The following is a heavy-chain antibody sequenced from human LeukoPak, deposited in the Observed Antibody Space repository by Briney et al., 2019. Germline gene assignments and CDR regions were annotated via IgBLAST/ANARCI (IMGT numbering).Heavy chain of an antibody. D-gene: IGHD3-22*01. V-gene: IGHV1-46*01. CDR1: GYTFTSYY. Sequence: GASVKVSCKASGYTFTSYYMHWVRQAPGQGLEWMGIINPSGGSTSYAQKFQGRVTMTRDTSTSTVYMELSSLRSEDTAVYYCARDVPDYYDSSGYRYWGQGTLVTVSS. CDR3: ARDVPDYYDSSGYRY. J-gene: IGHJ4*02. CDR2: INPSGGST.